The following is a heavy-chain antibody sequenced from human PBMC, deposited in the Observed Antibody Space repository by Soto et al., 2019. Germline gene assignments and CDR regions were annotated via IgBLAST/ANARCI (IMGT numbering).Heavy chain of an antibody. V-gene: IGHV1-69*13. Sequence: GASVKVSCKASGGTFSSYAISWVRQAPGQGLEWMGGIIPIFGTANYAQKFQGRVTITADESTSTAYMELSSLRSEDTAVYYCASRIAARPLTGNWFDPWGQGTLVTVS. J-gene: IGHJ5*02. CDR2: IIPIFGTA. CDR1: GGTFSSYA. D-gene: IGHD6-6*01. CDR3: ASRIAARPLTGNWFDP.